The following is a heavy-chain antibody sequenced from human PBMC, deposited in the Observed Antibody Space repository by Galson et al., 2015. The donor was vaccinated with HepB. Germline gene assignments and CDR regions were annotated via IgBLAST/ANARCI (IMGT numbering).Heavy chain of an antibody. V-gene: IGHV4-30-4*08. CDR3: ARAGDSRGDYGDYEDY. CDR2: IYYSGST. J-gene: IGHJ4*02. Sequence: TLSLTCTVSGGSVSSGNYYWSWIRQPPGKGLEWIGYIYYSGSTYYNPSLKSRVTISVDTSKNQFSLKLSSVTAADTAVYYCARAGDSRGDYGDYEDYWGQGTLVTVSS. CDR1: GGSVSSGNYY. D-gene: IGHD4-17*01.